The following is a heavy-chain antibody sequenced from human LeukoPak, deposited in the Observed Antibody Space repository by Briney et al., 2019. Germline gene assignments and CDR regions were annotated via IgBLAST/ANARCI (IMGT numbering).Heavy chain of an antibody. D-gene: IGHD2-15*01. Sequence: PGGSLRLSCAASGFTFSSYAMHWVRQAPGKGLEWVAVISYDGSNKYYADSVKGRFTISRDNSKNTLYLQMNSLRAEDTAVYYCARGGDIVVVVAATHDAFDIWGQGTMVTVSS. CDR2: ISYDGSNK. J-gene: IGHJ3*02. CDR3: ARGGDIVVVVAATHDAFDI. CDR1: GFTFSSYA. V-gene: IGHV3-30*04.